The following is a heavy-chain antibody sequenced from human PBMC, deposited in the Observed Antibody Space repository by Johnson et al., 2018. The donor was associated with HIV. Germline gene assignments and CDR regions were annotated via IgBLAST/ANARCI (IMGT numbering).Heavy chain of an antibody. J-gene: IGHJ3*02. CDR2: INWNGGST. V-gene: IGHV3-NL1*01. CDR3: ARGWVRVAARYAFDI. CDR1: GFTFSIYG. D-gene: IGHD6-6*01. Sequence: MHLLESAGGVLQPGRSLRLSCAASGFTFSIYGMSWVRHAPGKGLEWVSAINWNGGSTYYADSVKGRFTISRDNSKNTLFLKRNSLRAEDTAVYYCARGWVRVAARYAFDIWGQGTMVTISS.